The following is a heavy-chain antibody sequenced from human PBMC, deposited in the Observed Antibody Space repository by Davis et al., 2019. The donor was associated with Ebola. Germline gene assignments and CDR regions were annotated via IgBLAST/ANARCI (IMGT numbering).Heavy chain of an antibody. CDR2: VREKAKNYVT. J-gene: IGHJ4*02. Sequence: GGSLRLSCAASGFTFSGSAMHWVRQAPGKGLEWVGRVREKAKNYVTGYAASVKGRFIIHRDDSKNTAYLLMNSLKAEDTALYFCTRQVPGTGTTERWGQRTLVTVSS. CDR1: GFTFSGSA. CDR3: TRQVPGTGTTER. V-gene: IGHV3-73*01. D-gene: IGHD1-1*01.